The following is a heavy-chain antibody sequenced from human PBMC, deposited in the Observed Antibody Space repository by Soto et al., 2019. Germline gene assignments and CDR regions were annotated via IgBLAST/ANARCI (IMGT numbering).Heavy chain of an antibody. V-gene: IGHV3-9*01. CDR2: LTWNSDII. Sequence: EVHLVESGGGLVQPGRSLRLSCAASGFTFDDYAMHWVRQAPGRGLEWVSGLTWNSDIIVYADSVKGRFTISRDNAKNPLYLQMRSLRPDDTAFYYCAKGVVPATIRGEHYFDYWGRGTLVPVSS. D-gene: IGHD2-2*02. J-gene: IGHJ4*02. CDR1: GFTFDDYA. CDR3: AKGVVPATIRGEHYFDY.